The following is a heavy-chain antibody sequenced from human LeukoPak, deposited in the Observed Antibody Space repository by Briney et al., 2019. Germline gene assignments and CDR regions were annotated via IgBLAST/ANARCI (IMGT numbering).Heavy chain of an antibody. CDR2: IRSKTDGGSI. CDR3: TTGRVL. J-gene: IGHJ4*02. Sequence: GGPLRLSCAGSGFTFSNAWMSWVRQAPGKGLEWVGRIRSKTDGGSIEYGAPVKGRFTISRDDSNNTLDLQMNSLTTEDTAVYYCTTGRVLWGQGTLVTVSS. V-gene: IGHV3-15*01. CDR1: GFTFSNAW.